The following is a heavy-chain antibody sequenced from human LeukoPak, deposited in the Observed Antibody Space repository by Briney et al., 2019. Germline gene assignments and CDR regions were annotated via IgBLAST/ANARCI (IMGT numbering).Heavy chain of an antibody. CDR2: IYYSGST. CDR1: GGSISSSSYY. V-gene: IGHV4-39*07. J-gene: IGHJ4*02. Sequence: SETLSLTCTVSGGSISSSSYYRGWIRQPPGKGLEWIGSIYYSGSTYYNPSLKSRVTISVDTSKNQFSLKLSSVTAADTAVYYCARGSWELLCDYWGQGTLVTVSS. CDR3: ARGSWELLCDY. D-gene: IGHD1-26*01.